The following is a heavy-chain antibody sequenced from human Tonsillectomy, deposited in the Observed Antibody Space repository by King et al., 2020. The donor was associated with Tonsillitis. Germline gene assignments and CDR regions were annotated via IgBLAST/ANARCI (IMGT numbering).Heavy chain of an antibody. V-gene: IGHV4-39*02. CDR2: IYYSGST. J-gene: IGHJ5*02. CDR3: AREALLVLASSRNWFPP. D-gene: IGHD2/OR15-2a*01. Sequence: QLQESGPGLVKPSETLSLTCTVSGGSISSSSYYWGWIRQPRGKGLEWIGSIYYSGSTYYNQSLKSRVTISVDTSKNKLSLKLSCVTAADTAVYYCAREALLVLASSRNWFPPWGQGTLVPVSS. CDR1: GGSISSSSYY.